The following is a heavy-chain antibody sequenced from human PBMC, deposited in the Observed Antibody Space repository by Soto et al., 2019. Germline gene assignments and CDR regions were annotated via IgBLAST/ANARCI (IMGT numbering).Heavy chain of an antibody. CDR1: GYIFTSYY. CDR2: INPSGGST. CDR3: ARDSTGDIYGFDP. J-gene: IGHJ5*02. V-gene: IGHV1-46*01. D-gene: IGHD3-9*01. Sequence: ASVKVSCKAVGYIFTSYYIHWVRQAPGQGLEWMGLINPSGGSTNYAQKFQGRVTVTRDTSTSTVYMELSSLKSEDTAVYYCARDSTGDIYGFDPWGQGTLVTVSS.